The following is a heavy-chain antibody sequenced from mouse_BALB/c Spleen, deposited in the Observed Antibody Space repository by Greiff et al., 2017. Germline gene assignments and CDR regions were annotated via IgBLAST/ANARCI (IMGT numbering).Heavy chain of an antibody. CDR3: ARSSANWDEGD. Sequence: VQLQQSGAELVRPGTSVKVSCKASGYAFTNYLIEWVKQRPGQGLEWIGVINPGSGGTNYNEKFKGKATLTADKSSSTAYMQLSSLTSDDSAVYFCARSSANWDEGDWGQGTTLTVSS. CDR2: INPGSGGT. D-gene: IGHD4-1*01. CDR1: GYAFTNYL. J-gene: IGHJ2*01. V-gene: IGHV1-54*01.